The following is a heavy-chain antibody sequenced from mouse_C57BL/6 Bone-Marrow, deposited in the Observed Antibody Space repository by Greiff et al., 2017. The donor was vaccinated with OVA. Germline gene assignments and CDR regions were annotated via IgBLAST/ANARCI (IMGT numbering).Heavy chain of an antibody. CDR3: AAIGNTTVEWGWDY. CDR2: IYPNSGGT. CDR1: GYTFTDYN. J-gene: IGHJ2*01. V-gene: IGHV1-22*01. Sequence: EVQLQQSGPELVKPGASVKMSCKASGYTFTDYNMHWVKQSHGKSLEWIGYIYPNSGGTSYNQKFKGKATLTANTSSSTAYMELRSLTSEDSAVNYYAAIGNTTVEWGWDYWGQGTTLTVSS. D-gene: IGHD1-1*01.